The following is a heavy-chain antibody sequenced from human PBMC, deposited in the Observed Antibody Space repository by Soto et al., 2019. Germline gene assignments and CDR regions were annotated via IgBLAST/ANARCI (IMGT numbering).Heavy chain of an antibody. CDR2: ISGSGGST. V-gene: IGHV3-23*01. CDR1: GFTFSSYA. J-gene: IGHJ3*02. Sequence: QPGGSLRLSCAASGFTFSSYAMSWVRQAPGKGLEWASAISGSGGSTYYADSVKGRFTISRDNSKNTLYLQMNSLRAEDTAVYYCAKSESVATIGGLTFRYNDAFDIWGKGTMVTVSS. CDR3: AKSESVATIGGLTFRYNDAFDI. D-gene: IGHD5-12*01.